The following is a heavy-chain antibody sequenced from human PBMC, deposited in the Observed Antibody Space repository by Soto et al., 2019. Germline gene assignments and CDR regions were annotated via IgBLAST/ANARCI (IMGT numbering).Heavy chain of an antibody. CDR1: GGSISSCGYS. D-gene: IGHD3-22*01. CDR2: IYHSGST. V-gene: IGHV4-30-2*01. Sequence: SETLSLTCAVSGGSISSCGYSWSWIRQPPGKGLEWIGYIYHSGSTYYNPSLKSRVTISVDRSKNQFSLKLSSVTAEDTAVYYCDRGDGYDYDSSGYYGSFDYWGQGSLVTVSS. CDR3: DRGDGYDYDSSGYYGSFDY. J-gene: IGHJ4*02.